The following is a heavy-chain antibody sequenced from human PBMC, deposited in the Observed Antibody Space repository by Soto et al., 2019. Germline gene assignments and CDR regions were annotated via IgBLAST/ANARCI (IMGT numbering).Heavy chain of an antibody. CDR3: ARLGRTYGSGSEFDP. Sequence: GESLKISCKGSGYSFTSYWISWVRQMPGKGLEWMGRIDPSDSYTNYSPSFQGHVTISADKSISTAYLQWSSLKASDTAMYYCARLGRTYGSGSEFDPWGQGTLVTVSS. CDR2: IDPSDSYT. V-gene: IGHV5-10-1*01. D-gene: IGHD3-10*01. J-gene: IGHJ5*02. CDR1: GYSFTSYW.